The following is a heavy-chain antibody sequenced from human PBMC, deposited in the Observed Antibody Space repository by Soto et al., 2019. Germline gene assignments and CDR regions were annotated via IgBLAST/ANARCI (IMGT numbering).Heavy chain of an antibody. D-gene: IGHD6-19*01. V-gene: IGHV4-34*01. CDR3: VRGGGSGWYSDY. Sequence: QVQLQQWGAGLLKPSETLSLTCAVHGGSFTDYYWTWIRQPPGKGLEWIGEVDHGGRTNYNPSLKSRVTITVDTSKNQFSLKLSSLTAADTAVYYCVRGGGSGWYSDYWGPGTLVTVSS. CDR1: GGSFTDYY. J-gene: IGHJ4*02. CDR2: VDHGGRT.